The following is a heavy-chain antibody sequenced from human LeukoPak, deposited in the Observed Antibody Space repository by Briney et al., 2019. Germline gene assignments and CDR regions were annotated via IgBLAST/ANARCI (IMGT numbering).Heavy chain of an antibody. D-gene: IGHD3-10*01. Sequence: PGGSLRLSCAASGFTFSSYWMSWVRQAPGKGLEWVANIKQDGSEKYYVDSVKGRFTISRDNAKNSLYLQMNSLRAEDTAVYYCASLPSGSYYPYYFDYWGQGTLVTVSS. CDR2: IKQDGSEK. J-gene: IGHJ4*02. CDR3: ASLPSGSYYPYYFDY. V-gene: IGHV3-7*01. CDR1: GFTFSSYW.